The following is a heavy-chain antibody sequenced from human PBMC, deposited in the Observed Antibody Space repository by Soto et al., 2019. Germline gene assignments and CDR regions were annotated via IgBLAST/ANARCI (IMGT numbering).Heavy chain of an antibody. Sequence: SQTLSLTCAISGDSVSSNSAASNWIRQSPSRGLEWLGRTYYRSKWYNDYAVSVKSRITINPDTSKSQFSLQLNSVTPEDTAVYYCAREPGEYSSSPVAYWGQGTLVTVSS. D-gene: IGHD6-6*01. V-gene: IGHV6-1*01. J-gene: IGHJ4*02. CDR3: AREPGEYSSSPVAY. CDR2: TYYRSKWYN. CDR1: GDSVSSNSAA.